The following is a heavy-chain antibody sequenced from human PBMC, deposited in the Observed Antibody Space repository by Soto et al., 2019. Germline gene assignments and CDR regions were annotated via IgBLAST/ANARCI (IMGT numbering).Heavy chain of an antibody. CDR3: ASRNYHDTLSNWFDP. D-gene: IGHD3-22*01. V-gene: IGHV4-4*02. Sequence: SETLSLTCAVSGGSISSSNWWSWVRQPPGKGLEWIGEIYHSGSTNYNPSLKSRVTISVDKSKNQFSLKLSSVTAADTAVYYCASRNYHDTLSNWFDPWGQGTLVTVSS. CDR1: GGSISSSNW. CDR2: IYHSGST. J-gene: IGHJ5*02.